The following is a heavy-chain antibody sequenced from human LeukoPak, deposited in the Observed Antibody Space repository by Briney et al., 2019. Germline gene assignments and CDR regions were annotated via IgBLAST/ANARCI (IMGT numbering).Heavy chain of an antibody. CDR1: EFTFSSCS. V-gene: IGHV3-21*01. J-gene: IGHJ3*02. Sequence: GGSLRLSCAGSEFTFSSCSMNWVRQAPGKGLEWVSSISGSSSYIYYADSLKGRFTISRDNAKNSLYLQMNSLRAEDTAVYYCARVKEASAFDIWGQGTMVTVSS. CDR3: ARVKEASAFDI. CDR2: ISGSSSYI. D-gene: IGHD5-12*01.